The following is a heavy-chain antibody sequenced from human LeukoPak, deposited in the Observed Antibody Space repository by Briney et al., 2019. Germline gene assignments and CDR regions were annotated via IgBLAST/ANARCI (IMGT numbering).Heavy chain of an antibody. CDR2: INHSGST. Sequence: SGTLSLTCAVYGGSFSGYYWSWIRQPPGKGLEWIGEINHSGSTNYNPSLKSRVTISVDTSKNQFSLKLSSVTAADTAVYYCARLRGGGSSWYYNRVNWFDPWGQGTLVTVSS. D-gene: IGHD6-13*01. CDR1: GGSFSGYY. J-gene: IGHJ5*02. CDR3: ARLRGGGSSWYYNRVNWFDP. V-gene: IGHV4-34*01.